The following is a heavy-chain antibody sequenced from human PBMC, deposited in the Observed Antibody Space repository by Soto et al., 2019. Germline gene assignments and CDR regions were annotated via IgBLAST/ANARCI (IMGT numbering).Heavy chain of an antibody. CDR1: GFTFDDYA. CDR3: AKPRAKHGSGSYYNARGDYYYYYYMDV. CDR2: ISWNSGSI. D-gene: IGHD3-10*01. J-gene: IGHJ6*03. V-gene: IGHV3-9*01. Sequence: GGSLRLSCAASGFTFDDYAMHWVRQAPGKGLEWVSGISWNSGSIGYADSVKGRFTISRDNAKNSLYLQMNSLRAEDTALYYCAKPRAKHGSGSYYNARGDYYYYYYMDVWGKGTTVTVSS.